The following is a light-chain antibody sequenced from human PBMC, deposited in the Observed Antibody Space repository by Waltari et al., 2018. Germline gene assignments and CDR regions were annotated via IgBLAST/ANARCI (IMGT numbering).Light chain of an antibody. V-gene: IGKV1-39*01. CDR2: AAS. CDR1: QSISSY. CDR3: QQSYSTPQT. Sequence: DIQMTQSPSSLSASVGDRVTITCRASQSISSYLNWYQHKPGKAPKLLIYAASSLQRGVPSRFSGSGSGTDFTLTISSLQPEDFATYYCQQSYSTPQTFGGGTKVEIK. J-gene: IGKJ4*01.